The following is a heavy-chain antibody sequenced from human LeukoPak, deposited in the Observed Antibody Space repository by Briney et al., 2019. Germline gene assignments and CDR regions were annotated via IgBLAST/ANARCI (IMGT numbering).Heavy chain of an antibody. J-gene: IGHJ5*02. CDR3: ARDPTAAGKGAWFDP. Sequence: SSETLSLTCTVSGGSTSSSGYYWGWIRQPPGKGLEWIGSIYYSGSTYYNPFLKSRVTISVDTSKNQFSLKLSSVAAADTAVYYCARDPTAAGKGAWFDPWGQGTLVTVSS. CDR2: IYYSGST. CDR1: GGSTSSSGYY. V-gene: IGHV4-39*02. D-gene: IGHD6-13*01.